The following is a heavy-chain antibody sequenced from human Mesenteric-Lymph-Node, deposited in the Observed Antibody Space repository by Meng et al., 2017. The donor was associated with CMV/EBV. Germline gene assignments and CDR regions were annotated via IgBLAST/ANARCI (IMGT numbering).Heavy chain of an antibody. CDR1: GGTFSSYA. CDR2: IIPILGIA. J-gene: IGHJ3*02. CDR3: ARASGDRSAFDI. V-gene: IGHV1-69*10. Sequence: SVKVSCKASGGTFSSYAISWVRQAPGQGLEWMGGIIPILGIANYAQKFQGRVTITADKSTSTAYMELSSLRSEDTAVYYCARASGDRSAFDIWGQGTMVTVSS. D-gene: IGHD3-10*01.